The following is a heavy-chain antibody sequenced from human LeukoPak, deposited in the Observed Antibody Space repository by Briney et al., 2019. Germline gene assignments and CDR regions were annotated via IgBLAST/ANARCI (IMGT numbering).Heavy chain of an antibody. Sequence: SQTLSLTCTVPGGSISSGSYYWSWIRQPAGKGLEWIGRIYTSGSTNYNPSLKSRVTMSVDTSKNQFSLKLSSVTAADTAVYYCARDAPWYCSSTSCPVYWYFDLWGRGTLATVSS. CDR1: GGSISSGSYY. CDR3: ARDAPWYCSSTSCPVYWYFDL. D-gene: IGHD2-2*01. V-gene: IGHV4-61*02. J-gene: IGHJ2*01. CDR2: IYTSGST.